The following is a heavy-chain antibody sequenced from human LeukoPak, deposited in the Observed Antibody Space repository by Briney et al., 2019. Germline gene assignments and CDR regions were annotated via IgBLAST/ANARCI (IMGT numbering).Heavy chain of an antibody. V-gene: IGHV4-30-4*08. Sequence: SETLSLTCTVSGGSISSGDDYWGWIRQPPGRGLEGIGYIYYSGSTYYNPFLKTAVNISVATYKNQFSLKLSSVTAADTAVYYCQGFGGYSSSWYYFDYWGQGTMVTVSS. J-gene: IGHJ4*02. D-gene: IGHD6-13*01. CDR3: QGFGGYSSSWYYFDY. CDR2: IYYSGST. CDR1: GGSISSGDDY.